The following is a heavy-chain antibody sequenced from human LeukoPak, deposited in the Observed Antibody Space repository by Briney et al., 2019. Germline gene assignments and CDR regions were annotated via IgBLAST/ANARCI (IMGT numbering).Heavy chain of an antibody. J-gene: IGHJ6*03. CDR2: ISYDGSNK. D-gene: IGHD3-3*01. V-gene: IGHV3-30-3*01. CDR1: GFTFNIYW. Sequence: PGGSLRLSCAASGFTFNIYWMHWVRQAPGKGLEWVAVISYDGSNKYYADSVKGRFTISRDNSKNTLYLQMNSLRAEDTAVYYCARGQEWLSRRYYMDVWGKGTTVTVSS. CDR3: ARGQEWLSRRYYMDV.